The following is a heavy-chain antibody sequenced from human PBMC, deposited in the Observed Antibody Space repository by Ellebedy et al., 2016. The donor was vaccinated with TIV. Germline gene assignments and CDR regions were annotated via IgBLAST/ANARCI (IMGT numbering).Heavy chain of an antibody. V-gene: IGHV5-10-1*01. CDR1: GYSFTSYW. J-gene: IGHJ4*02. CDR2: IDPSDSYT. Sequence: GESLKISCKGSGYSFTSYWISWVRQMPGKGLEWMGRIDPSDSYTNYSPSFQGHVTISADKSISTAYLQWSSLKASDTAMYYCARHWYCSGGSCLHPNFDYWGQGTLVTVSS. CDR3: ARHWYCSGGSCLHPNFDY. D-gene: IGHD2-15*01.